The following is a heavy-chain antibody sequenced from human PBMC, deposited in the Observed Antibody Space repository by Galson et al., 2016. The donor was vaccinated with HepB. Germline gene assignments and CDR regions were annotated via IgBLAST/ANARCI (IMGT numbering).Heavy chain of an antibody. V-gene: IGHV4-4*02. CDR1: GGSIRSSNW. CDR2: IYHIRNT. CDR3: ASHNDSALIF. Sequence: TLSLTCAVSGGSIRSSNWWSWARQPPGKELEWMGEIYHIRNTNYNPSLQSRATISVDTTKNQFSLKLSSVTDASTAMYYCASHNDSALIFGGQGTLVTVSS. D-gene: IGHD3/OR15-3a*01. J-gene: IGHJ4*02.